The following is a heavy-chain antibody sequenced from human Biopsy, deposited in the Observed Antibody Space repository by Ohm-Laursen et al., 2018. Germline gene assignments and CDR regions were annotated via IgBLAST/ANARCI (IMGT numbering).Heavy chain of an antibody. V-gene: IGHV3-33*01. CDR2: MWSDGINK. D-gene: IGHD3-9*01. Sequence: SLRLSCTASGFASSYYGLHWVRQAPGKGLQWVAVMWSDGINKNYADSVKGRFTVSRDNSNNVLYLQMSSLRDEDSAVHYCARDDDTTGHYMILNHWGQGTLVTVSS. J-gene: IGHJ5*02. CDR1: GFASSYYG. CDR3: ARDDDTTGHYMILNH.